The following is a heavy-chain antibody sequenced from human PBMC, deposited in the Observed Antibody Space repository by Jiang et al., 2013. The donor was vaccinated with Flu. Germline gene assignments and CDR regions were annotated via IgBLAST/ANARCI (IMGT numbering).Heavy chain of an antibody. D-gene: IGHD6-13*01. CDR1: GYTFTSNA. CDR3: ARELPTQQLSAFXL. Sequence: LVQSGSELKKPGASVKVSCKASGYTFTSNAMNWVRQAPGQGLEWMGWINTNTGNPTYAQGFTGRFVFSLDTSVSTAYLQIFSLKAEDTAVYYCARELPTQQLSAFXLWGQGTMVTVSS. CDR2: INTNTGNP. V-gene: IGHV7-4-1*01. J-gene: IGHJ3*01.